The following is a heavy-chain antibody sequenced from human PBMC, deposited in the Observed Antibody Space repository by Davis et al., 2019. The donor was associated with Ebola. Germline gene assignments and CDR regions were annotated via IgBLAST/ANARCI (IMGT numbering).Heavy chain of an antibody. V-gene: IGHV4-39*01. CDR1: GVSISSSHYY. Sequence: PSETLSLTCTVSGVSISSSHYYWTWIRQSPGKGLEWIGSMYYSGSTYYNPSLKSRVTMSVDTSKNQFSLNLNSVTAADTAIYYCASPRARGMDVWGHGTTVTVPS. CDR3: ASPRARGMDV. J-gene: IGHJ6*02. D-gene: IGHD3-10*01. CDR2: MYYSGST.